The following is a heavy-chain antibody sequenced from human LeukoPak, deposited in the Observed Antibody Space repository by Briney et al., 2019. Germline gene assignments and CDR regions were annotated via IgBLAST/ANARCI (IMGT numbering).Heavy chain of an antibody. V-gene: IGHV3-15*01. CDR1: GFTFKSAW. CDR2: IKIEADGATT. CDR3: TPQGLL. Sequence: GGSLTLSCAASGFTFKSAWMSWVRQAPGKGLEWVGRIKIEADGATTDYGAAVRGRFTISRDDSKNMTYLQMNSLKTEDTAVYYCTPQGLLWGQGTLDTVSS. J-gene: IGHJ4*02.